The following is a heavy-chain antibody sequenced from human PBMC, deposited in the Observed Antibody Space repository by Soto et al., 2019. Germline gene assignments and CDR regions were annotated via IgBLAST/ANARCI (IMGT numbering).Heavy chain of an antibody. J-gene: IGHJ4*02. CDR3: VRGLGNSDH. CDR2: IDSYGSST. V-gene: IGHV3-74*03. CDR1: GFTFSSYW. Sequence: EVQLVESGGGLVQPGGSLRLSCVASGFTFSSYWMHWVRQVPGKEPVWVSFIDSYGSSTKYADSVRGRFTISRDNAKNPLYLLMNSVSVEDTAVYYCVRGLGNSDHWGQGTLVTVSS.